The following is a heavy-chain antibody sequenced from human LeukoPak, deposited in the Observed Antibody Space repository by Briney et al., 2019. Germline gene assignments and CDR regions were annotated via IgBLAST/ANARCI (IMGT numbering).Heavy chain of an antibody. CDR1: GYSISSGYY. J-gene: IGHJ4*02. CDR3: FLSKGLMVYANFDY. D-gene: IGHD2-8*01. Sequence: PSETLSLTCAVSGYSISSGYYWGWLRQPPGKGLEVIVSIYHSGSTYYNPSLKSRVTISVDTSKNQFSLKLSSVTAADTAFYYCFLSKGLMVYANFDYWGQGTLVTVSS. V-gene: IGHV4-38-2*01. CDR2: IYHSGST.